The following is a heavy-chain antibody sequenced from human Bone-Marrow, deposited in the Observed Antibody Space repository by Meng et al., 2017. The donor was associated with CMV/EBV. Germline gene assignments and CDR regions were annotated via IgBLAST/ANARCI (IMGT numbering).Heavy chain of an antibody. J-gene: IGHJ3*02. Sequence: GGSLRLSCAASGFTFSNSDMKWVHQAPGKGLEWVSGVSWNGSRTHYVDSVKGRFIISRDNSRNTLYLQTNSLRAEDTAVYYCAILRGGYGGNLDAFDIWGQGTMVTVSS. CDR3: AILRGGYGGNLDAFDI. CDR1: GFTFSNSD. V-gene: IGHV3-35*01. CDR2: VSWNGSRT. D-gene: IGHD4-23*01.